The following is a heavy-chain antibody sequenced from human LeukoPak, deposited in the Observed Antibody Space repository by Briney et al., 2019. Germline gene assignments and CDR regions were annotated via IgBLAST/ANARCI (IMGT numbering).Heavy chain of an antibody. CDR2: IYPGDSDT. Sequence: GESLKISCKGSGYSFTSYWLGWVRQMPGKGLDWMGIIYPGDSDTRYSPSFQGQVTVSVDKSVSTAYLQWSSLRAADTAIYYCARRPTSGQYYFDEWGQGTLVTVPS. CDR3: ARRPTSGQYYFDE. J-gene: IGHJ4*02. V-gene: IGHV5-51*01. D-gene: IGHD6-19*01. CDR1: GYSFTSYW.